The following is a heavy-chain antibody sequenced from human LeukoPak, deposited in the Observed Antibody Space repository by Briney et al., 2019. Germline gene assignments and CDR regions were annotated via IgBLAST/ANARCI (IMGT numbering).Heavy chain of an antibody. CDR1: GFTFSSYW. V-gene: IGHV3-7*01. CDR2: IKQDASEK. D-gene: IGHD3-9*01. CDR3: ARDYDWAFAF. J-gene: IGHJ4*02. Sequence: QSGGSLRLSCAASGFTFSSYWVSWVRQAPGKGLEWVANIKQDASEKYYVDSVQGRFTISRDNANNSLFLQMNDLRDEDTAVYYCARDYDWAFAFWGQGTRVTVSS.